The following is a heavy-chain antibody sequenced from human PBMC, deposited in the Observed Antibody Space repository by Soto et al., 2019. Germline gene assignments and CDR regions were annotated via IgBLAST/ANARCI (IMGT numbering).Heavy chain of an antibody. Sequence: LSCEASGFAFDVHSMNWVRQVPGRGLEWVVSITSHSVYIWYADSVRGRFTISRDNAKNSVYLQLSGLRDDDTAVYYCARGVSYDESGQAPRVVFDLWGPGPLVTLST. V-gene: IGHV3-21*01. D-gene: IGHD3-22*01. CDR3: ARGVSYDESGQAPRVVFDL. J-gene: IGHJ2*01. CDR1: GFAFDVHS. CDR2: ITSHSVYI.